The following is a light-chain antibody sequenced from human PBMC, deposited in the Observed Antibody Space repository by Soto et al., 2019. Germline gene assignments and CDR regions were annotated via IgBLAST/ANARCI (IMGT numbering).Light chain of an antibody. J-gene: IGLJ2*01. CDR2: DVS. CDR1: SSDVGGYNY. Sequence: QSALTQPRSVSGSPGQSVTISCTGTSSDVGGYNYVSWYQQHPGKAPKLMIYDVSKRPSGVPDRFSGSKSGNTAAPAISGLQAEDEADYYCCSYAGSYTRVFGGGTKVTVL. V-gene: IGLV2-11*01. CDR3: CSYAGSYTRV.